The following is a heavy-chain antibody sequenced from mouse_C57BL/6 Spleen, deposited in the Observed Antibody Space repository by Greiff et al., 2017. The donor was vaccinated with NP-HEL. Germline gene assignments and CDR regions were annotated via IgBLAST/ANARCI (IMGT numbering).Heavy chain of an antibody. CDR2: IYPGDGDT. D-gene: IGHD2-5*01. CDR3: ARRRYSNYWYFDV. Sequence: QVQLQQSGPELVKPGASVKISCKASGYAFSSSWMNWVKQRPGKGLEWIGRIYPGDGDTNYNGKFKGKATLTADKSSSTAYLPLSSLTSEDSAVYFCARRRYSNYWYFDVRGTGTTVTVSS. CDR1: GYAFSSSW. J-gene: IGHJ1*03. V-gene: IGHV1-82*01.